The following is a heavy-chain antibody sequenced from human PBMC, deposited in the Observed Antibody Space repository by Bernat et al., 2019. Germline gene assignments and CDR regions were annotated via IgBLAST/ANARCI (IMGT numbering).Heavy chain of an antibody. CDR1: GGSISSSSYY. J-gene: IGHJ5*02. Sequence: QLQLQESGPGLVKPSETLSLTCTVSGGSISSSSYYWGWIRQPPGKGLEWIGSIYYSGSTYYNPSLKSRVTISVDTYKNQFSLKLSSVTAADTAVYYCARVLLWFGELFGFDPWGQGTLVTVSS. CDR3: ARVLLWFGELFGFDP. CDR2: IYYSGST. D-gene: IGHD3-10*01. V-gene: IGHV4-39*01.